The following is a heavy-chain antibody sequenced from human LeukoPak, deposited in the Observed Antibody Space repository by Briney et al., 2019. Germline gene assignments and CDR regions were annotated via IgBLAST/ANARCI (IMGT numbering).Heavy chain of an antibody. D-gene: IGHD3-10*01. J-gene: IGHJ6*02. V-gene: IGHV1-8*01. CDR1: GYTFTSYD. CDR2: MNPNSGNT. Sequence: ASVKVSCKASGYTFTSYDINWVRQATGQGLEWMGWMNPNSGNTGYAQKFQGRVTTTRNTSISTAYMELSSLRSEDTAVYYCARLLVLLWFGKPLLGMDVWGQGTTVTVSS. CDR3: ARLLVLLWFGKPLLGMDV.